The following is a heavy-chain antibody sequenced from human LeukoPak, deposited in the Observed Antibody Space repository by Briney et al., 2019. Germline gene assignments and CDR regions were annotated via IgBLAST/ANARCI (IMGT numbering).Heavy chain of an antibody. CDR3: ARDSCGGDCRSHPHDAFDI. CDR1: GGSISSYY. CDR2: IYYSGST. Sequence: SETLSLTCTVSGGSISSYYWSWLRQPPGKGLEWLGYIYYSGSTNYNPSLKSRVTISVDTSKKQFSLKLSSVTAADTAVYYCARDSCGGDCRSHPHDAFDIWGQGTMVTVSS. J-gene: IGHJ3*02. V-gene: IGHV4-59*01. D-gene: IGHD2-21*02.